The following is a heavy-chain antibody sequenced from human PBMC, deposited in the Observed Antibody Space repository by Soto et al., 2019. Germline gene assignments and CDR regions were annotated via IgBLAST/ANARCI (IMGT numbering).Heavy chain of an antibody. Sequence: SETLSLTCTVSGGPVSSGSYYWSWIRQPPGKGLEWIGYIYYSGSTNYNPSLKSRVTISVDTSKNQFSLKLSSVTAADTAVYYWAREVPASFYDSRGQRKWNWFDPWGQGTLVTVSS. CDR3: AREVPASFYDSRGQRKWNWFDP. CDR2: IYYSGST. D-gene: IGHD3-22*01. V-gene: IGHV4-61*01. J-gene: IGHJ5*02. CDR1: GGPVSSGSYY.